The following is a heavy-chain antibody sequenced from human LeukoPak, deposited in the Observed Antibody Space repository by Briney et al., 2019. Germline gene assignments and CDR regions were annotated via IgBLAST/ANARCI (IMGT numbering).Heavy chain of an antibody. CDR2: ISSSGSTI. V-gene: IGHV3-48*03. D-gene: IGHD3-10*01. Sequence: GSLRLSCAASGVSSSSYEMNWVRHAPGKGLEWVSYISSSGSTIYYADSVKGRFTNSRDNAKNSLYLQINSLRAEDAAVYYCARELGLYYFDYWGEGTLVTVSS. J-gene: IGHJ4*02. CDR3: ARELGLYYFDY. CDR1: GVSSSSYE.